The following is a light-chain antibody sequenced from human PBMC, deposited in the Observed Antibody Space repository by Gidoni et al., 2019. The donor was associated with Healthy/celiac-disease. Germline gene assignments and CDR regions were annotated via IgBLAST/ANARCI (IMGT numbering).Light chain of an antibody. CDR2: AAS. CDR3: QQSYSTPGVT. CDR1: QSISSY. J-gene: IGKJ3*01. Sequence: DIQMPQSPSSLSASVGDRVTITCRASQSISSYLNWYQQKPGKAPKLLIYAASSLQSGVPSRFSGSGSGTDFTLTISSLQPEDFATYYCQQSYSTPGVTFXPXTKVDIK. V-gene: IGKV1-39*01.